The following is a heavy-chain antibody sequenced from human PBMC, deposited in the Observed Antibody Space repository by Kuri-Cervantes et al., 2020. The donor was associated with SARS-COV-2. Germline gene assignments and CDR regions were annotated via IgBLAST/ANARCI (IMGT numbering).Heavy chain of an antibody. CDR3: ARIPKSITGTHYYYYYGMDV. CDR2: IDWDDDK. V-gene: IGHV2-70*01. Sequence: SGPTLVKPTQTLTLTCTFSGFSLSTSGMCVSWIRQPPGKALEWLALIDWDDDKYYSTSLKTRLTISKDTSKNQVVLTMTNMDPVDTATYYCARIPKSITGTHYYYYYGMDVWGQGTTVTVSS. J-gene: IGHJ6*02. CDR1: GFSLSTSGMC. D-gene: IGHD1-20*01.